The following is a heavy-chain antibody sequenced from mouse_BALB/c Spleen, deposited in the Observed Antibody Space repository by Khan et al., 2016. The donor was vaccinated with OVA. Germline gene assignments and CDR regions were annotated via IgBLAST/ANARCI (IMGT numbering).Heavy chain of an antibody. V-gene: IGHV9-3-1*01. CDR1: GYTFTNYG. CDR2: INTYTGEP. CDR3: ARMKPYWCFEL. Sequence: QIQLVQSGPELKKPGETVKISCKASGYTFTNYGMNWVKQAPGKGLKWMGWINTYTGEPTYADDFKGRFAFSLETSASTAYLQINNLKNKDTAKYFCARMKPYWCFELWGAGTTVTVSS. J-gene: IGHJ1*01.